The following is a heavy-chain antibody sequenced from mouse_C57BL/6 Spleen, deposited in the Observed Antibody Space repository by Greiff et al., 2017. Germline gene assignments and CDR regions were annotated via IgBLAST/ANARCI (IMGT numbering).Heavy chain of an antibody. J-gene: IGHJ2*01. Sequence: EVKLVESGGGLVKPGGSLKLSCAASGFTFSDYGMHWVRQAPEKGLEWVAYISSGSSTIYYADTVKGRFTISRDNAKNTLFLQMTSLRSEDTAMYYCARDFNYCGSSHFDCWGQGTTLTVSS. CDR1: GFTFSDYG. V-gene: IGHV5-17*01. CDR3: ARDFNYCGSSHFDC. D-gene: IGHD1-1*01. CDR2: ISSGSSTI.